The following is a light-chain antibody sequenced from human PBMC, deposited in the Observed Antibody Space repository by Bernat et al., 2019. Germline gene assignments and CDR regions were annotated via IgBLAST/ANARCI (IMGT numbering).Light chain of an antibody. CDR1: QDISKY. J-gene: IGKJ4*01. CDR2: GAS. CDR3: QQYDRYSLA. Sequence: DIQMTQSPSSLSASVGDRVTITCRATQDISKYLAWFQQKPGKAPKSLIYGASTLHSGVPSRFSGSGSGTDFTLTISSLQPDDLATYYCQQYDRYSLAFGGGTKVEVK. V-gene: IGKV1-16*01.